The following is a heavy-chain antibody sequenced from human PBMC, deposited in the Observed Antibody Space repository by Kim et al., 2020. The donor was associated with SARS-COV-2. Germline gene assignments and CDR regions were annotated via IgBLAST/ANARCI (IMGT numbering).Heavy chain of an antibody. J-gene: IGHJ6*02. CDR2: IFYTGST. CDR3: ARHGSGRPRGMDV. V-gene: IGHV4-59*08. D-gene: IGHD3-10*01. CDR1: GGSIGTYY. Sequence: SETLSLTCTVSGGSIGTYYWSWIRQPPGRGLEWIGYIFYTGSTNHNPSLKSRVTISVGTSKNQFSLKMTSVTAADTAVYYCARHGSGRPRGMDVWGQGTTVTVSS.